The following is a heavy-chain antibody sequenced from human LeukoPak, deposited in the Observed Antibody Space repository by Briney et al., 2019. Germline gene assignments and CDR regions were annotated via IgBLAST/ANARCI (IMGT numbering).Heavy chain of an antibody. V-gene: IGHV3-33*01. CDR2: IWYDGSNK. J-gene: IGHJ4*02. CDR1: GXIFSTYG. D-gene: IGHD3-16*01. CDR3: ATNSYTGSSKNTFNF. Sequence: PGTSLRLSCAASGXIFSTYGVHWVRQAPGKGLEWVAVIWYDGSNKNYADSVKGRFTISRDNSKNTLYLQMNSLRAEDTAVYYCATNSYTGSSKNTFNFWGQGTLVTVSS.